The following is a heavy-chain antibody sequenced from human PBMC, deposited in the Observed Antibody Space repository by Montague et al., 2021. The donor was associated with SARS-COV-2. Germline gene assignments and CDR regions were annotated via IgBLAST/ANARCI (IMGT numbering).Heavy chain of an antibody. CDR1: GGSISSYY. J-gene: IGHJ4*02. CDR2: MYYSGST. V-gene: IGHV4-59*13. Sequence: SETLSLTCTVSGGSISSYYWSWIRQPPGKGLEWIGYMYYSGSTNHNPSLKSRVTLSVDTSKNQFSLKLSSVTAADTAAYYCARDFDYWGQGTLVTVSS. CDR3: ARDFDY.